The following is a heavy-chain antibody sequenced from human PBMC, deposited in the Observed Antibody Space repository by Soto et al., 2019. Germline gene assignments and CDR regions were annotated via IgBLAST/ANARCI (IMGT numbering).Heavy chain of an antibody. CDR1: GDSINSDKYY. CDR2: IYFRGST. J-gene: IGHJ6*02. CDR3: AREGGYSYGYRRYGMDV. Sequence: PSETLSLTCSVSGDSINSDKYYWGWIRQPPGKGLEWIGYIYFRGSTNYNPSLKTRVTISVDTSKNQFSLKLSSVTAADTAVYYCAREGGYSYGYRRYGMDVWGQGTTVTVSS. V-gene: IGHV4-61*01. D-gene: IGHD5-18*01.